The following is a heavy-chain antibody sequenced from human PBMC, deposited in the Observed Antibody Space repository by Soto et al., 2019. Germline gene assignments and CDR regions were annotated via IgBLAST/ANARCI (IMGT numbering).Heavy chain of an antibody. CDR1: GASFSGSY. CDR3: ARDFAYVDS. J-gene: IGHJ4*02. CDR2: INPSGIT. D-gene: IGHD3-3*01. V-gene: IGHV4-34*01. Sequence: LSLTCAVYGASFSGSYWTWIRQPPGKGLEWIGEINPSGITNYNPSIKSRVTITVDTSKNHFSLKLSSLTAADTAVEYCARDFAYVDSWGQGTLVTVSS.